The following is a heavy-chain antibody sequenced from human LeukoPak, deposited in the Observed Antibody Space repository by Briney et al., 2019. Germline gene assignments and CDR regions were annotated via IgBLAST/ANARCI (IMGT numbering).Heavy chain of an antibody. J-gene: IGHJ5*02. CDR3: ARRGKARRFLEWPHQKGSSWMNWFDP. CDR2: NHPGDSDT. D-gene: IGHD3-3*01. CDR1: GYIFTSYW. V-gene: IGHV5-51*01. Sequence: GESLKISCQGSGYIFTSYWIGWVREMPGKGLEWVWINHPGDSDTRYSPSFQGKVPISADNPISAAYHQWRSQKAADTAMYYCARRGKARRFLEWPHQKGSSWMNWFDPWGQGTLVTVSS.